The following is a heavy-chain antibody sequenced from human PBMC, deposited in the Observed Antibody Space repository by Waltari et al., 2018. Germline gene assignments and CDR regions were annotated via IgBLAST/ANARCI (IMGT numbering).Heavy chain of an antibody. D-gene: IGHD3-3*02. CDR2: IYHSGST. Sequence: QVQLQESGPGLVKPSETLSLTCAVSGYSISSGSYWGWIRQPPGKGLEWIGSIYHSGSTYYNPSLKSRVTISVDTSKNQFSLKLSSVTAADTAVYYCARHFPTEADAFDIWGQGTMVTVSS. V-gene: IGHV4-38-2*01. CDR3: ARHFPTEADAFDI. CDR1: GYSISSGSY. J-gene: IGHJ3*02.